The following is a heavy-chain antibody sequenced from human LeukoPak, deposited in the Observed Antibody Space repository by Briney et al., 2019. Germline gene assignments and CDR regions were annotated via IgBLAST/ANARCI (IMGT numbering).Heavy chain of an antibody. D-gene: IGHD3-9*01. V-gene: IGHV3-66*01. CDR2: FYSGDTT. Sequence: GGSLRLSCAASGFTVSSTYMSWVRQAPGKGLEWVSVFYSGDTTYYANSVKGRFTIPRDSSKNMLYLRMNSLRAEDTAVYYCARRLLTGYYEFWGQGTLVTVSS. CDR1: GFTVSSTY. J-gene: IGHJ4*02. CDR3: ARRLLTGYYEF.